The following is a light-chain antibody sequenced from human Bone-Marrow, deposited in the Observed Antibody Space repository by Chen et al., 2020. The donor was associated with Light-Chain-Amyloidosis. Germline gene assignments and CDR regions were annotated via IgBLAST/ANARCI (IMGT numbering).Light chain of an antibody. CDR3: QQYGTSPLT. CDR1: QSVTSNY. CDR2: GAT. J-gene: IGKJ4*01. V-gene: IGKV3-20*01. Sequence: EIVLTQSPGPLTLSPGERATLSCRASQSVTSNYFSWYQQKPGQAPRLLIFGATSRATGIPDRFTGSGSGTDFTLTINRLEPEDFAMYYCQQYGTSPLTFGGGTKVEIK.